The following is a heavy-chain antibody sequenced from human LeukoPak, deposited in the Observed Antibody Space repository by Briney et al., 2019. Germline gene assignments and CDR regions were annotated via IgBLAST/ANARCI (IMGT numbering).Heavy chain of an antibody. CDR1: GGSISSGDYY. CDR2: IYYSGST. CDR3: ARHGRDVAAAYTGGAFDI. J-gene: IGHJ3*02. Sequence: PSQTLSLTCTVSGGSISSGDYYWSWIRQPPGKGLEWIGYIYYSGSTYYNPSLKSRVTMSVDTSKNQFSLKLTSVTAADTALYYCARHGRDVAAAYTGGAFDIWGQGTMVTVSS. V-gene: IGHV4-30-4*01. D-gene: IGHD6-13*01.